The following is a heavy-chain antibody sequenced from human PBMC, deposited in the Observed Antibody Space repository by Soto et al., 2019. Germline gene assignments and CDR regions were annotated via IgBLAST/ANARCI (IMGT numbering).Heavy chain of an antibody. D-gene: IGHD3-9*01. CDR1: GYTFTSYA. J-gene: IGHJ5*02. CDR3: ARVFYDILTGYDWFDP. Sequence: QVQLVQSGAEVKKPGASVKVSCKASGYTFTSYAMHWVRQAPGQRLEWMGWINAGNGNTKYSQKFQGRVTITRDTSASTAYMELSSLRSEDTAVYYCARVFYDILTGYDWFDPWGQGTLVTVSS. V-gene: IGHV1-3*01. CDR2: INAGNGNT.